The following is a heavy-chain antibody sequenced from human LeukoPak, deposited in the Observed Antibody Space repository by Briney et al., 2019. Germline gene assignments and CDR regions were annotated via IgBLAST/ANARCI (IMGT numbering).Heavy chain of an antibody. J-gene: IGHJ5*02. CDR2: ISNKGKT. D-gene: IGHD3-10*01. CDR1: GGSISDYY. CDR3: AREYYSLSGRNWFDP. Sequence: SETLSLTCTVFGGSISDYYWIWIRQPPGKGLEWVGHISNKGKTNYSPSLNSRVTISVDKSRNQFSLNLSSVTAADTAVYYCAREYYSLSGRNWFDPWGQGTLVTVSS. V-gene: IGHV4-59*01.